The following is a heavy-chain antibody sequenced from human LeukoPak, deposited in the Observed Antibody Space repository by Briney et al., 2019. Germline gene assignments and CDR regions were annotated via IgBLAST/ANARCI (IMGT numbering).Heavy chain of an antibody. CDR1: GFTFSSYA. CDR2: ISGSGGST. CDR3: AKLPYYYDSSGYFLKGHFDY. Sequence: GGSLRPSCAASGFTFSSYAMSWVRQAPGKGLEWVSAISGSGGSTYYADSVKGRFTISRDNSRNTLYLQMNSLRAEDTAVYYCAKLPYYYDSSGYFLKGHFDYWGQGTLVTVSS. D-gene: IGHD3-22*01. V-gene: IGHV3-23*01. J-gene: IGHJ4*02.